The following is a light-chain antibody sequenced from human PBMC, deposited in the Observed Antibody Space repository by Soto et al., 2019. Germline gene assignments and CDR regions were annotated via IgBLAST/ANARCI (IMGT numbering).Light chain of an antibody. CDR2: DNN. J-gene: IGLJ2*01. CDR3: QSYDSSLSGVV. Sequence: QSVLTQPPSVSGAPGQRVTISCTGSNSNIGAAYYVHWYQQLPGTAPKLLIYDNNNRPSGVPDRFSGSKSGTSASLAITGLQAEDEADYYCQSYDSSLSGVVFGGGTKVTVL. CDR1: NSNIGAAYY. V-gene: IGLV1-40*01.